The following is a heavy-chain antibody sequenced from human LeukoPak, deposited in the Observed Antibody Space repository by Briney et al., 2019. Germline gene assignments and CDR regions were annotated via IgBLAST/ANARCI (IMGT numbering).Heavy chain of an antibody. Sequence: ASVKVSCQASGGTLSNYAISWVRQAPGQGLEWMGGIIPIFGTANYAQKFQGRVTITADESTSTAYMELSSLRSEDTAVYYCARVSSYDSSGYYPYWGQGTLVTVSS. J-gene: IGHJ4*02. CDR3: ARVSSYDSSGYYPY. CDR2: IIPIFGTA. D-gene: IGHD3-22*01. V-gene: IGHV1-69*13. CDR1: GGTLSNYA.